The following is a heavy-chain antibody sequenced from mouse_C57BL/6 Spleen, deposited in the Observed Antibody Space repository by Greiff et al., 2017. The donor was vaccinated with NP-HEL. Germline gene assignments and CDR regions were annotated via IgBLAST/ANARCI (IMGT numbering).Heavy chain of an antibody. CDR1: GFSLTSYG. CDR3: AREWAMDY. Sequence: VKLVESGPGLVQPSQSLSITCTVSGFSLTSYGVHWVRQSPGKGLEWLGVIWSGGSTDHNAAFISRLSISKDNSKSQVFFKMNSLQADDTAIYYCAREWAMDYWGQGTSVTVSS. CDR2: IWSGGST. D-gene: IGHD1-3*01. J-gene: IGHJ4*01. V-gene: IGHV2-2*01.